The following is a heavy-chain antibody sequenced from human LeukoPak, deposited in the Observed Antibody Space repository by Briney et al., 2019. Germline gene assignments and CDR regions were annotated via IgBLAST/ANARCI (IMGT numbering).Heavy chain of an antibody. CDR1: GGSISNYY. V-gene: IGHV4-59*01. J-gene: IGHJ4*02. Sequence: SETLSLTCTVSGGSISNYYWSWIRQPPGKGLEWIGYIYYGGSTNYNASLKSRVTISLDTSKNQFSLKVSSVTAVDTAVYYCARVTRGYSYGPLDYWGQGILVTVSS. D-gene: IGHD5-18*01. CDR2: IYYGGST. CDR3: ARVTRGYSYGPLDY.